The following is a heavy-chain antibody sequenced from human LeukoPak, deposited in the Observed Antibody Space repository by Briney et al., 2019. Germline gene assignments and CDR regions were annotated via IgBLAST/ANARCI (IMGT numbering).Heavy chain of an antibody. CDR3: ARELWDIVVVVAATRGAFDI. D-gene: IGHD2-15*01. V-gene: IGHV1-69*13. Sequence: SVKVSCKASGGTFSSYAISWVRQAPGQGLEWMGGIIPIFGTANYAQKFQGRVTITADESTSTAYMELSSLRSEDTAVYYCARELWDIVVVVAATRGAFDIWGQGTKVTVSS. CDR2: IIPIFGTA. CDR1: GGTFSSYA. J-gene: IGHJ3*02.